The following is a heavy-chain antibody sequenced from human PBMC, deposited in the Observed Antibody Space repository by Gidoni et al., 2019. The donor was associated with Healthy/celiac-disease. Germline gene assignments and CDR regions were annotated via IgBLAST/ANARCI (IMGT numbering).Heavy chain of an antibody. CDR3: AKSRNYYDSSGYQDYWYFDL. CDR1: GFTFSSYA. V-gene: IGHV3-23*04. Sequence: EVQLVESGGGLVQPGGSLRLSCAASGFTFSSYALIWVRQAPGKGLEWVSAISGSGGSTYYADSVKGRFTISRDNSKNTLYLQMNSLRAEDTAVYYCAKSRNYYDSSGYQDYWYFDLWGRGTLVTVSS. CDR2: ISGSGGST. J-gene: IGHJ2*01. D-gene: IGHD3-22*01.